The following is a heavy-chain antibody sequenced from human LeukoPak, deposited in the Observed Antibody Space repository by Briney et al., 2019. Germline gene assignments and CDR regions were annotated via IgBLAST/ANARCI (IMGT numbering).Heavy chain of an antibody. CDR3: ARDSHCSGGSCYWNY. J-gene: IGHJ4*02. Sequence: GGSLRLSCAASGFTFSSYWMSWVRQAPGKGLEWVANIKQDGSEKYYVDSVKGRFTISRDNAKNSLYLQMNSLRAEDTAVYYCARDSHCSGGSCYWNYWGQGTLVTVSS. D-gene: IGHD2-15*01. CDR2: IKQDGSEK. V-gene: IGHV3-7*01. CDR1: GFTFSSYW.